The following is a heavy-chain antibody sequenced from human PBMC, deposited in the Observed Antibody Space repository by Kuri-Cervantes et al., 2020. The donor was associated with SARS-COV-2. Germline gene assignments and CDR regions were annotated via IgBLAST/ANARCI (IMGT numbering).Heavy chain of an antibody. V-gene: IGHV1-18*03. CDR2: ISAYNGNT. Sequence: ASVKVSCKASGYTFTSYGISWVRQAPGQGLEWMGWISAYNGNTNYAQKLQGRVTMTTDTSTSTAYMELRSLRSDDMAVYYCARLPFNYDILTGYYYYYGMDVWGQGTTVTVSS. D-gene: IGHD3-9*01. J-gene: IGHJ6*01. CDR3: ARLPFNYDILTGYYYYYGMDV. CDR1: GYTFTSYG.